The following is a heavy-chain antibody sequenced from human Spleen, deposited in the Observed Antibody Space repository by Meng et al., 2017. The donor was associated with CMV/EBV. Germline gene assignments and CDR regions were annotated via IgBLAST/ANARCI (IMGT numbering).Heavy chain of an antibody. Sequence: QVQLQESAPGLGKPSQTLSLPWPVPGGSMSSVDYFWNWIRQPPGKGLEWIGYIYYSGNTYYNPSLKSRVTISIDTSKNQFSLKLSSVTAADTAVYYCARAEYYNWFDPWGQGTLVTVSS. D-gene: IGHD1-14*01. CDR2: IYYSGNT. V-gene: IGHV4-30-4*01. J-gene: IGHJ5*02. CDR1: GGSMSSVDYF. CDR3: ARAEYYNWFDP.